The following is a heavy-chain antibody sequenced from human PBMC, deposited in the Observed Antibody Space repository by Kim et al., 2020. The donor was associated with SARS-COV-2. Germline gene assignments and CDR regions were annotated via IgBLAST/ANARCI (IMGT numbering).Heavy chain of an antibody. CDR3: AKELSTMIVDWFDY. V-gene: IGHV3-23*01. J-gene: IGHJ4*02. Sequence: AGSVKGRFTISRDNSKNTLYLQMNSLRAEDTAVYYCAKELSTMIVDWFDYWGQGTLVTVSS. D-gene: IGHD3-22*01.